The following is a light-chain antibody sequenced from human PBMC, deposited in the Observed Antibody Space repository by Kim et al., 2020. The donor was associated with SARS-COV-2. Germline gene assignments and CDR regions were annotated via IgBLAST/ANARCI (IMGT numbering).Light chain of an antibody. J-gene: IGKJ4*01. CDR1: QGVISSY. Sequence: LSAGDEATILCRASQGVISSYLAWYHQKPDQSPRLLIYGTSNRASGIPDRFRGSGSGTHFSLTINRLEPEDCGVYFCQQYGDSLTFGGGTKVDIK. V-gene: IGKV3-20*01. CDR2: GTS. CDR3: QQYGDSLT.